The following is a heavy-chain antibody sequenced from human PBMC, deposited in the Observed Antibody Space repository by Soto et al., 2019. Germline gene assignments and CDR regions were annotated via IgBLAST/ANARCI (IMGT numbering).Heavy chain of an antibody. J-gene: IGHJ3*02. V-gene: IGHV1-18*01. CDR1: GYTFTSYG. CDR3: ARVGKYFDWLSPGDAFYI. D-gene: IGHD3-9*01. Sequence: ASVKVSCKASGYTFTSYGISWVRQAPGQGLEWMGWISAYNGNTNYAQKLQGRVTMTTDTSTSTAYMELRSLRSDDTAVYYCARVGKYFDWLSPGDAFYIWGQGTMVTVSS. CDR2: ISAYNGNT.